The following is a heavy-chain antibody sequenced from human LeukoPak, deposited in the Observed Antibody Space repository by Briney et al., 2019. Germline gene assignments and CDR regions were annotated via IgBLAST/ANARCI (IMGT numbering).Heavy chain of an antibody. CDR1: GFTFSSYA. CDR3: ARVGYGDFYFDY. D-gene: IGHD4-17*01. V-gene: IGHV3-64*01. J-gene: IGHJ4*02. CDR2: ISSNGGST. Sequence: GGSLRLSCAASGFTFSSYAMHWVRQAPGKGLEYVSAISSNGGSTYYANSVKGRFTISRDNSKNTLYLQMNSLRAEDTAVYYCARVGYGDFYFDYWGQGTLVTVSS.